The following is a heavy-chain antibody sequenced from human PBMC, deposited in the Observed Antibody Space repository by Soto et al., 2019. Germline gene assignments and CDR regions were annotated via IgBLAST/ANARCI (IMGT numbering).Heavy chain of an antibody. D-gene: IGHD3-10*01. CDR2: IYHSGST. Sequence: SETRSLTCAVSGGSISSSNWWSWVRQPPGKGLEWIGEIYHSGSTNYNPSLKSRVTISVDKSKNQFSLKLSSVTAADTAVYYCARGFITMVRGVIIINFDYWGQGTLVTVSS. CDR1: GGSISSSNW. V-gene: IGHV4-4*02. CDR3: ARGFITMVRGVIIINFDY. J-gene: IGHJ4*02.